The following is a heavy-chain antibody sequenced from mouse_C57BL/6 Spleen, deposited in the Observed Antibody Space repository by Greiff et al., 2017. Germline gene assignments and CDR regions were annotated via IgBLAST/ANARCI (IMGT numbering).Heavy chain of an antibody. CDR1: GYTFTSYW. V-gene: IGHV1-50*01. Sequence: QVQLQQSGAELVKPGASVKLSCKASGYTFTSYWMQWVKQRPGQGLEWIGEIDPSDSYTNYNQKFKGKATLTVDTSSSTAYMQLSSLTSEDSAVYYCARFGYQFAYWGQGTLVTVSA. D-gene: IGHD2-2*01. CDR3: ARFGYQFAY. CDR2: IDPSDSYT. J-gene: IGHJ3*01.